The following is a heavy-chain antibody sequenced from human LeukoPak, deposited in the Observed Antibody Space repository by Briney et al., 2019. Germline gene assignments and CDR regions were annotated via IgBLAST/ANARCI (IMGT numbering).Heavy chain of an antibody. CDR2: ISWNSGSI. J-gene: IGHJ3*02. D-gene: IGHD3-22*01. CDR1: GFTFDDYA. Sequence: GGYLRLSCAASGFTFDDYAMHWVRQAPGKGLEWVSGISWNSGSIGYADSVKGRFTISRDNAKNSLYLQMNSLRAEDTALYYCAKVGDYYDSSGYSDDAFDIWGQGTMVTVSS. CDR3: AKVGDYYDSSGYSDDAFDI. V-gene: IGHV3-9*01.